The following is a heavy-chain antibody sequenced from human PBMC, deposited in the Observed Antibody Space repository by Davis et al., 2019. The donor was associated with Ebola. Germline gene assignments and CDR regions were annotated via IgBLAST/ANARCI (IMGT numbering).Heavy chain of an antibody. Sequence: ASVKVSCKASGYTFTSYYMHWVRQAPGQGLEWMGWISAYNGNTNYAQKLQGRVTMTTDTSTSTAYMELRSLRSDDTAVYYCARSTPSYSRAYWFDPWGQGTLVTVSS. D-gene: IGHD6-13*01. CDR1: GYTFTSYY. CDR3: ARSTPSYSRAYWFDP. J-gene: IGHJ5*02. CDR2: ISAYNGNT. V-gene: IGHV1-18*04.